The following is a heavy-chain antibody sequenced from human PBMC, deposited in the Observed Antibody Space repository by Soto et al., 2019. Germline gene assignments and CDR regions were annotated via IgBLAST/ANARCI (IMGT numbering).Heavy chain of an antibody. D-gene: IGHD3-22*01. J-gene: IGHJ5*02. V-gene: IGHV4-30-4*01. CDR3: ARGSYYDSSGYYGP. CDR1: GDSISSGDYY. CDR2: IYYSGNT. Sequence: SETLSLTCTVSGDSISSGDYYWSWIRQPPGKGLEWIGCIYYSGNTYYNPSLKRRFSISVDTSKNQFSLQLSSVTVADTAVYYCARGSYYDSSGYYGPWGQGTLVTVSS.